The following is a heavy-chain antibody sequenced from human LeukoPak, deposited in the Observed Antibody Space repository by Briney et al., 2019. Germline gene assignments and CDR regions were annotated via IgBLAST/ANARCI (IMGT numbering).Heavy chain of an antibody. D-gene: IGHD3-10*01. V-gene: IGHV3-72*01. CDR2: SRNEGHSYST. Sequence: GGSLRLSCAVSGFTFSDHYMDSVRQAPGKGLEWIGRSRNEGHSYSTDFAASVRGRASLSRDHSRNSLYLQTNSLRTDDTAVYYCVALLRGIGYWGQGTLVTVSS. CDR1: GFTFSDHY. CDR3: VALLRGIGY. J-gene: IGHJ4*02.